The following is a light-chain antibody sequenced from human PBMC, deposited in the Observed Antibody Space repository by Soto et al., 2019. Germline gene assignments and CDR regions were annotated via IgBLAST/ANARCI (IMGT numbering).Light chain of an antibody. CDR3: QQYNSYFFT. Sequence: DLQMTQSPSTLSASVGDRVNITCRASETINNYLAWYQQKPGKAPKLLISEASSLQSGVPSRFSGSGSGTEFSLTISSLQPDDFATYYCQQYNSYFFTFGPGTKVDI. V-gene: IGKV1-5*03. CDR1: ETINNY. J-gene: IGKJ3*01. CDR2: EAS.